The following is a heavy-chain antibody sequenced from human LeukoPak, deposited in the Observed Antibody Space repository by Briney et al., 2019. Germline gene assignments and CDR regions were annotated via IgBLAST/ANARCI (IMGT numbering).Heavy chain of an antibody. CDR3: ARGASGSYDY. CDR1: GFTFSSYS. V-gene: IGHV3-64*01. Sequence: SGGSLRLSCAASGFTFSSYSMNWVRQAPGKGLEYVSAITSNGDTTYYANSVKGRFTISRDNSKNTLYLQMGSLRAEDMAVYYCARGASGSYDYWGQGTLVTVSS. J-gene: IGHJ4*02. CDR2: ITSNGDTT. D-gene: IGHD1-26*01.